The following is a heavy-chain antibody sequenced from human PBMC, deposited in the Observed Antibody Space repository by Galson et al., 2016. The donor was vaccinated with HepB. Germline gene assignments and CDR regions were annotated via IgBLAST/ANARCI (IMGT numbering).Heavy chain of an antibody. V-gene: IGHV3-30*04. CDR1: GFTFIRYA. CDR2: ITYDGSTK. Sequence: SLRLSCAASGFTFIRYAIHWVRQAPGKGLEWVAVITYDGSTKYYADSVKGRFTLSRDNSKNTVYLQMNSLRPEDTAVYYCSREDPGLGEPSPLGYWGQGTLVTVSS. D-gene: IGHD3-10*01. J-gene: IGHJ4*02. CDR3: SREDPGLGEPSPLGY.